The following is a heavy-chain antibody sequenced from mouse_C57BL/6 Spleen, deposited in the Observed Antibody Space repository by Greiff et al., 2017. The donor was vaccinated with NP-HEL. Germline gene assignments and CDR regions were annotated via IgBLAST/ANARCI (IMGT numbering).Heavy chain of an antibody. CDR1: GYTFTSYW. Sequence: QVQLQQPGAELVRPGSSVKLSCKASGYTFTSYWMHWVKQRPIQGLEWIGNIDPSDSETHYNQKFKDKATLTVDKSSSTAYMQLSSLTSEDSAVYYCTTRNGNHYYAMDYWGQGTSVTVSS. V-gene: IGHV1-52*01. J-gene: IGHJ4*01. D-gene: IGHD2-1*01. CDR2: IDPSDSET. CDR3: TTRNGNHYYAMDY.